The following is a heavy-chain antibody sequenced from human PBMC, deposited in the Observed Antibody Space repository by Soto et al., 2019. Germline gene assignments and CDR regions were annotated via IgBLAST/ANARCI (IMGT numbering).Heavy chain of an antibody. J-gene: IGHJ6*02. Sequence: QVQLVQSGAEVKKPGASVKVSCKASGYTFTSYDINWVRQATGQGLEWMGWMNPNSVNTGYAQKFQGRVTMTRNTXIXXAYMELSSLRSEDTAVYYCARSVLLWFGETYGMDVWGQGTTVTVSS. CDR3: ARSVLLWFGETYGMDV. CDR2: MNPNSVNT. V-gene: IGHV1-8*01. CDR1: GYTFTSYD. D-gene: IGHD3-10*01.